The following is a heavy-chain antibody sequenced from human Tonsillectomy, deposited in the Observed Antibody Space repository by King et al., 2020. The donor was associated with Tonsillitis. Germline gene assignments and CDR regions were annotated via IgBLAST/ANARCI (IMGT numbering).Heavy chain of an antibody. CDR1: GFTVSNNY. D-gene: IGHD1-26*01. Sequence: VQLVESGGGLVQPGGSLRLSCAASGFTVSNNYMSWVRQAPGKGLEWVSVIYNGGGTYYADSVKGRFTISRHNSKNTLYLQMNSLRAEDTAVYYCASGAAYYYYGMDVWGQGTTVTVSS. CDR2: IYNGGGT. V-gene: IGHV3-53*04. CDR3: ASGAAYYYYGMDV. J-gene: IGHJ6*02.